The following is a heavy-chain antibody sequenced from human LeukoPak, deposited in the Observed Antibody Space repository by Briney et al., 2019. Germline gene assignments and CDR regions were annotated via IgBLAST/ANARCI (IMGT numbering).Heavy chain of an antibody. CDR2: FDPEGGET. CDR1: GYTLTELS. Sequence: GASVKVSCKVSGYTLTELSMHWVRQAPGKGLEWMGGFDPEGGETIYAQKFQGRVTMTEDTSTDTAYMELSSLRSEDTAVYYCATLPLLDTAMVTSDYWGQGTLVTVSS. CDR3: ATLPLLDTAMVTSDY. V-gene: IGHV1-24*01. D-gene: IGHD5-18*01. J-gene: IGHJ4*02.